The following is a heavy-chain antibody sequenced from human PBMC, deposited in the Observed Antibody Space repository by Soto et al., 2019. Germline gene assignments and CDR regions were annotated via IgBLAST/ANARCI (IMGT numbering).Heavy chain of an antibody. Sequence: GGSLRLSCAASGFTFTRYSMNWVRQAPGKGLEWVSSIRSTTNYIYYGDSMKGRFTISRDNAKNSLYLEMNSLRAEDTAVYYCARESEDLTSNFDYWGQGTLVTVSS. CDR2: IRSTTNYI. CDR3: ARESEDLTSNFDY. V-gene: IGHV3-21*06. CDR1: GFTFTRYS. J-gene: IGHJ4*02.